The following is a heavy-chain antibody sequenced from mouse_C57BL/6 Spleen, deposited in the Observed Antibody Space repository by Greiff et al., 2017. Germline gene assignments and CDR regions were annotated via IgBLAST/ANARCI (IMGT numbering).Heavy chain of an antibody. CDR1: GFTFSSYA. Sequence: EVKLVESGEGLVKPGGSLKISCAASGFTFSSYAMSWVRQTPEKRLEWVAYISSGGDYIYYADTVKGRFTIARDNARNTLYLQMSSLKSEDTAMYYCARGPNWDRGFFDYWGQGITLTVAS. D-gene: IGHD4-1*01. CDR2: ISSGGDYI. J-gene: IGHJ2*01. CDR3: ARGPNWDRGFFDY. V-gene: IGHV5S21*01.